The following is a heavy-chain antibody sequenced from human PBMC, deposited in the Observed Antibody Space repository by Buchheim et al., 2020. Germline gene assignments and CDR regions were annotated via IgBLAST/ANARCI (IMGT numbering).Heavy chain of an antibody. CDR1: GFTFSSYA. CDR2: ISYDGSNK. CDR3: ARDSKDIVVVVAATSNYYYGMDV. D-gene: IGHD2-15*01. Sequence: QVQLVESGGGVVQPGRSLRLSCAASGFTFSSYAMHWVRQAPGKGLEWVEVISYDGSNKYYADSVKGRFTISRDNYKNTLYLQMNSLRAEDTAVYYCARDSKDIVVVVAATSNYYYGMDVWGQGTT. V-gene: IGHV3-30*04. J-gene: IGHJ6*02.